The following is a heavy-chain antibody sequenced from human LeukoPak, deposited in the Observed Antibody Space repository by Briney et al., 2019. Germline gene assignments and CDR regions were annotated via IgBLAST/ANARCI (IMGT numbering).Heavy chain of an antibody. V-gene: IGHV4-34*01. CDR3: ARGTGAMVRGVSIRNRPPYYFDY. CDR1: GGSFSGYY. Sequence: PSETLSLTCAVYGGSFSGYYWSWIRQPPGKGLEWIGEINHSGSTNYNPSLKSRVTISVDTSKNQFSLKLSSVTAADTAVYYCARGTGAMVRGVSIRNRPPYYFDYWGQGTLVTVSS. D-gene: IGHD3-10*01. CDR2: INHSGST. J-gene: IGHJ4*02.